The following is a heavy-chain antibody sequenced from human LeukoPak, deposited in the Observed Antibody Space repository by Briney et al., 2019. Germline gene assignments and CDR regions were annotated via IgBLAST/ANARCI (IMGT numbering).Heavy chain of an antibody. D-gene: IGHD3-9*01. CDR1: ADSISLYF. V-gene: IGHV4-59*01. CDR3: ARSLRYFDWTEGGLDV. Sequence: SETLSLTCSVSADSISLYFWSWIRQSPGKGLEWIGYIDDSGNTKYHTSLKSRVTISVDTSTNQFSLKLRSVTAADTAVYYCARSLRYFDWTEGGLDVWGQGTTVTVSS. CDR2: IDDSGNT. J-gene: IGHJ6*02.